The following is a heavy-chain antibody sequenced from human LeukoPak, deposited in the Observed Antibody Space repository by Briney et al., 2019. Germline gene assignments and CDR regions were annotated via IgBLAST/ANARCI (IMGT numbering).Heavy chain of an antibody. Sequence: PGGSLRLSCAASGFTFSSYAMSWVRQAPGKGLEWVSTISGSGDNTYYADSVKGRFTISRDNSKNTLYLQMSSLRADDTAIYYCAKDRTYYADFANDYWGQGTLVTVSS. J-gene: IGHJ4*02. D-gene: IGHD4-17*01. CDR3: AKDRTYYADFANDY. V-gene: IGHV3-23*01. CDR2: ISGSGDNT. CDR1: GFTFSSYA.